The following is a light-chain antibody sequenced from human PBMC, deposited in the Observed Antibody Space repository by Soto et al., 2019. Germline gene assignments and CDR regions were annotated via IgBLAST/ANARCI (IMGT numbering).Light chain of an antibody. J-gene: IGKJ1*01. CDR1: QSISYW. Sequence: DIQMTQSPSTLSASVGDRVTITCRARQSISYWLAWYQQKPGKAPNLLIYKASTLESGVPSRFSGSGSGTEFTLTISSLQPDDFATYYCQQYNIYWTFGQGTKVEIK. V-gene: IGKV1-5*03. CDR3: QQYNIYWT. CDR2: KAS.